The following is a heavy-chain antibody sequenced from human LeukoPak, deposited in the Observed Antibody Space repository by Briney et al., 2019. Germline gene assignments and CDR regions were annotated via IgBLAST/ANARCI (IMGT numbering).Heavy chain of an antibody. Sequence: PSETLSLTCAVYGGSFSGYYWSWIRQPPGKGLEWSWEINHRGSTNHNPSHKSPVTISVDTPKNQFSLNLSSVTAADTAVYYCARTLTACFDYWGQGTLVTVSS. V-gene: IGHV4-34*01. D-gene: IGHD3-9*01. CDR2: INHRGST. CDR3: ARTLTACFDY. CDR1: GGSFSGYY. J-gene: IGHJ4*02.